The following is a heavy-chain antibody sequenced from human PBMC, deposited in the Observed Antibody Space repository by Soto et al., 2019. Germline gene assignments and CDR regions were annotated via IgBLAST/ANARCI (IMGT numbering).Heavy chain of an antibody. Sequence: SETLSLTCTVSGGSISNGDYYWSWILQAPWKGLEWIGYIYYSGSTYYNPSLKTRVTISVDTSKNLFSLKMRSVTAADTAVYHCAIAPAAPDWFDPWGQGPLVTVSS. CDR2: IYYSGST. J-gene: IGHJ5*02. CDR3: AIAPAAPDWFDP. V-gene: IGHV4-30-4*01. CDR1: GGSISNGDYY. D-gene: IGHD2-2*01.